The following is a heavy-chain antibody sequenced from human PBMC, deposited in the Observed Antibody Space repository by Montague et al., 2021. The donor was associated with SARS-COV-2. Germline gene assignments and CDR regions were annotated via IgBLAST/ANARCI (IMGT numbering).Heavy chain of an antibody. Sequence: SETLSLTCIVSGGSVSSGSYYWSWIRQPPGKGLEWIGYIYYSGSTXYNPSLKSRVTISVDTSKNQFSLKLSSVTAADTAVYYCARDTRITMLVVVNRYGMDVWGQGTTVTVSS. CDR2: IYYSGST. CDR1: GGSVSSGSYY. J-gene: IGHJ6*02. D-gene: IGHD3-22*01. V-gene: IGHV4-61*01. CDR3: ARDTRITMLVVVNRYGMDV.